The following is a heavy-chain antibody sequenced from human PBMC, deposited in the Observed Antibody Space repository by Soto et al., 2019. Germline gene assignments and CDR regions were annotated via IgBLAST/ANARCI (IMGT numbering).Heavy chain of an antibody. CDR1: GGSISSGGYY. Sequence: SETLSLTCTVSGGSISSGGYYWSWQRQAPGQGLEWIGDLNYSGSAKHNTSLKSRVTTLIDTTNNQFILQMRSVTGADEAVNYFCRGPVELAKIIRYYFDYWGQGTLVTVSS. CDR3: CRGPVELAKIIRYYFDY. V-gene: IGHV4-30-4*01. J-gene: IGHJ4*02. CDR2: LNYSGSA. D-gene: IGHD3-10*01.